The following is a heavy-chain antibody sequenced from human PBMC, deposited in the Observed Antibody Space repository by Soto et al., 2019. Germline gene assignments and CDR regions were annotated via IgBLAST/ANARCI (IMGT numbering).Heavy chain of an antibody. J-gene: IGHJ5*02. V-gene: IGHV3-23*01. CDR1: GFTVSSNYA. Sequence: PGGSLRLSCAASGFTVSSNYAMSWVRQAPGKGLEWVSTLSGSGGSTYYADSVKGRFTISRDNSKNTLYLQMNSLRAEDTAVYYCAKDTVPVATPWFDPWGQGTLVTGS. CDR2: LSGSGGST. D-gene: IGHD2-2*01. CDR3: AKDTVPVATPWFDP.